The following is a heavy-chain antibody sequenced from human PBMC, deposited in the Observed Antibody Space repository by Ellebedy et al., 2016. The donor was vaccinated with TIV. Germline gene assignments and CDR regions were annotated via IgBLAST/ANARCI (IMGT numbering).Heavy chain of an antibody. CDR3: ARASGSNSLIEVDY. Sequence: PGGSLRLSCGASGFTFSNYSMHWVRQAPGKGLEYVSAISGNGGYTYYANSVKGRFTISRDNSKNTLYLQMGSLRTEDMAVYYCARASGSNSLIEVDYWGQGTLVTVSS. CDR1: GFTFSNYS. CDR2: ISGNGGYT. J-gene: IGHJ4*02. V-gene: IGHV3-64*01. D-gene: IGHD4-23*01.